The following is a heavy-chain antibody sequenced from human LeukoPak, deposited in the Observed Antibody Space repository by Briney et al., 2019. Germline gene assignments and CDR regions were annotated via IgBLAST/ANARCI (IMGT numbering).Heavy chain of an antibody. V-gene: IGHV3-73*01. D-gene: IGHD6-13*01. Sequence: GGSLRLSCAASGFTFSGSAMHWVRQASGKGLEWVGRDRSKANSYATAYAASVKGRFTISRDDSKNTAYLQMNSLKTEDTAVYYCTRSTAQAAGTYYAFDIWGQGTMVTVSS. CDR3: TRSTAQAAGTYYAFDI. CDR2: DRSKANSYAT. J-gene: IGHJ3*02. CDR1: GFTFSGSA.